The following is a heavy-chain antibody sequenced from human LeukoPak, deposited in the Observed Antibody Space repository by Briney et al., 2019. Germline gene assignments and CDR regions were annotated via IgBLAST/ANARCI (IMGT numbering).Heavy chain of an antibody. J-gene: IGHJ4*02. CDR2: ISGTADNT. V-gene: IGHV3-23*01. Sequence: GGSLRLSCAASGFIFSDYAMSWVRQAPGKGLEWISAISGTADNTYNADSMKGRFTISRDNSKNILYLQMNSLRADDTAIYFCARNQRSTPYTDYRGQGTLVTVSS. CDR3: ARNQRSTPYTDY. D-gene: IGHD4-11*01. CDR1: GFIFSDYA.